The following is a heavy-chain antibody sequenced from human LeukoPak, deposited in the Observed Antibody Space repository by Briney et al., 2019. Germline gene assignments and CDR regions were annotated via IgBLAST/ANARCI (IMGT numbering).Heavy chain of an antibody. D-gene: IGHD1-26*01. CDR2: ISYSGAYI. CDR1: AFSLNTYN. Sequence: GGSLRLSCVVSAFSLNTYNMNWFRQAPGKGLEWVSSISYSGAYIYYADSVKGRFTISRDNAQNSVYLQMNSLRAEDTAVYYSARGGGLWSSGNYSDYWGQGTLVTVSS. J-gene: IGHJ4*02. V-gene: IGHV3-21*01. CDR3: ARGGGLWSSGNYSDY.